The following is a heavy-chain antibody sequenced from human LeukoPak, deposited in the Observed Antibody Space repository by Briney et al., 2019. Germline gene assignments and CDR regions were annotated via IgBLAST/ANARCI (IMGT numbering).Heavy chain of an antibody. D-gene: IGHD3-16*01. J-gene: IGHJ6*02. CDR1: GCTFTSYY. Sequence: ASVKVSCKASGCTFTSYYMYWVRQAPVQGLEWMGIINPTGGTTAYAQKFQGRVTMTRDTSTSSVYMELSRLRSDDTAVYYCARLGLSDYYYGMDVWGQGTTVTVSS. CDR3: ARLGLSDYYYGMDV. V-gene: IGHV1-46*01. CDR2: INPTGGTT.